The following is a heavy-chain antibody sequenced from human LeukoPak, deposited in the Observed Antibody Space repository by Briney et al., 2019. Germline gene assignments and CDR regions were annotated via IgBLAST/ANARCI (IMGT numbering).Heavy chain of an antibody. Sequence: ASVKVSCKASGYTFTSYGISWVRQAPGQGLEWMGWISAYNGNTNYAQKLRGRVTMTTDTSTSTAYMELRSLRSDDTAVYYCARLYCSSTSCSPRKYYFDYWGQGTLVTVSS. CDR3: ARLYCSSTSCSPRKYYFDY. CDR2: ISAYNGNT. CDR1: GYTFTSYG. J-gene: IGHJ4*02. D-gene: IGHD2-2*01. V-gene: IGHV1-18*01.